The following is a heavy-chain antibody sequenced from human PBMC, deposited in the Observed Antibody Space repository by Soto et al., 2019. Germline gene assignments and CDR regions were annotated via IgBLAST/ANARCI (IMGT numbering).Heavy chain of an antibody. CDR3: ARDAGGPYDP. CDR2: IYYSGST. Sequence: SETLSLTCTVSGAPITINYWSWIRQAPGKGLEWIGYIYYSGSTTYNPSLKSRVTMSADTSKDQFSLKLNSVAAADTAVYYCARDAGGPYDPWGPGIPVTVSS. J-gene: IGHJ5*02. V-gene: IGHV4-59*01. D-gene: IGHD2-15*01. CDR1: GAPITINY.